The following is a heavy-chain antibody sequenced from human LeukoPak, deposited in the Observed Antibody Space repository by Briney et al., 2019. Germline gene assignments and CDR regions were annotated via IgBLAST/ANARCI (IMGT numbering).Heavy chain of an antibody. CDR1: GFPFSSYW. Sequence: GGSLRLSCVASGFPFSSYWMTWVRQAPGKGLEWVANIKQDGSKKSYVDSVKGRFTISRDNAKNSLYLQMNSLRAEDTAIYYCTRVGYIDEGVDYWGQGTLVTVSS. CDR2: IKQDGSKK. D-gene: IGHD5-24*01. V-gene: IGHV3-7*04. J-gene: IGHJ4*02. CDR3: TRVGYIDEGVDY.